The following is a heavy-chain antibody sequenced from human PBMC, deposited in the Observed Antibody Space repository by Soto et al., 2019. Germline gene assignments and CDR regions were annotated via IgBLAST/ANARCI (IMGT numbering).Heavy chain of an antibody. CDR2: IHPSGGGT. CDR3: ARVGHIAVVTASFDY. Sequence: QVQLVQSGAEVKKPGASVKVSCKPSGYTFNTYYLHWVRQAPGQALEWMGVIHPSGGGTTYAQKFLGRVTVTRDTSTSTVVMELRSLRSDDTAVYYCARVGHIAVVTASFDYWGQGTLVTVSS. D-gene: IGHD2-21*02. J-gene: IGHJ4*02. CDR1: GYTFNTYY. V-gene: IGHV1-46*02.